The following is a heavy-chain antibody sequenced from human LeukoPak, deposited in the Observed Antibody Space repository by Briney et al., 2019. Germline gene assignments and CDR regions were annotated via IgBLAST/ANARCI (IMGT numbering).Heavy chain of an antibody. Sequence: PSQTLSLTCTVSGGSISSGGYYWSWIRQPPGKGLEWIGAINHSGSTNYNPSLKSRVTISVDTSKNQFSLKLSSVTAADTAVYYCARVKYYYGSGSREVDYWGQGTLVTVSS. CDR3: ARVKYYYGSGSREVDY. D-gene: IGHD3-10*01. CDR2: INHSGST. V-gene: IGHV4-39*07. J-gene: IGHJ4*02. CDR1: GGSISSGGYY.